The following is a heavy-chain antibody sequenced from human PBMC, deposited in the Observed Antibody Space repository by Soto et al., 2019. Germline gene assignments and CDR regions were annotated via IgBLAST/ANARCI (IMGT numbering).Heavy chain of an antibody. V-gene: IGHV3-23*01. J-gene: IGHJ3*01. CDR2: ISVRGDYR. D-gene: IGHD4-17*01. Sequence: EGQLLQSGGGLVQPGESLRVSCAASGFTFSSSGMSWVRQAPGKGLEWVSSISVRGDYRYYADSVKGRFTISRDNSKNKMYLQMNSLTDEDTAVYYCANHGGFDFWGQGTMVAVSS. CDR1: GFTFSSSG. CDR3: ANHGGFDF.